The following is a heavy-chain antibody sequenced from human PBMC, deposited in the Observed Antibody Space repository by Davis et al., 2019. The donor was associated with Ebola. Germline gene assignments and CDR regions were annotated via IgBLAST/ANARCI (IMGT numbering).Heavy chain of an antibody. J-gene: IGHJ6*02. CDR3: AKDADPDYYGMDV. CDR2: IKQDGSEK. Sequence: GESLKISCAASGFTFSSYWMSWVRQAPGKGLEWVANIKQDGSEKYYVDSVRGRFTISRDNAKNSLYLQMNSLRAEDTALYYCAKDADPDYYGMDVWGQGTTVTVSS. CDR1: GFTFSSYW. V-gene: IGHV3-7*03.